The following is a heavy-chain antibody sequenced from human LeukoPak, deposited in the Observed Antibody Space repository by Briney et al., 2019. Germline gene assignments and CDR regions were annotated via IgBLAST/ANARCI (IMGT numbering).Heavy chain of an antibody. CDR1: GFTFSSYA. V-gene: IGHV3-23*01. Sequence: GESLQISCAASGFTFSSYAMSWVRQAPGKGLEWVSAISGSGGSTYYADSVKGRFTISRDNSKNTLYLQMNSLRAEDTAVYYCAKEPYSSGWYGVYFLDYWGQGTLVTVSS. D-gene: IGHD6-19*01. CDR3: AKEPYSSGWYGVYFLDY. CDR2: ISGSGGST. J-gene: IGHJ4*02.